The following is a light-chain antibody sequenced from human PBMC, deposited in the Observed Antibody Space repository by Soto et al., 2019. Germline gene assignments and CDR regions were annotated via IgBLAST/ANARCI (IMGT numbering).Light chain of an antibody. CDR3: CSYAGSYTFVI. J-gene: IGLJ2*01. CDR2: DVS. Sequence: QSALTQPRSVSGSPGQSVTISCTGTSSDVGGYNYVSWYQQHPGKAPKLIIFDVSKRPSGVPDRFSGSKSGNTASLTISGLQAEDEANYYCCSYAGSYTFVIFGGGTTLTVL. V-gene: IGLV2-11*01. CDR1: SSDVGGYNY.